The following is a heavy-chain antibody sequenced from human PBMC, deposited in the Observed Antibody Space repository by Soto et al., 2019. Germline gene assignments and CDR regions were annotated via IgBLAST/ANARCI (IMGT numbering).Heavy chain of an antibody. CDR3: AKVTDRTGYTDY. J-gene: IGHJ4*02. CDR1: GFTFRFFA. Sequence: LRLSCAASGFTFRFFAISWVRQAPGKGLEWVSGISDGGGSTYYADSVKGRFTISRDNSKNTLYLQMNSLRAEDTATYYCAKVTDRTGYTDYWGQGILVTVSS. CDR2: ISDGGGST. V-gene: IGHV3-23*01. D-gene: IGHD3-9*01.